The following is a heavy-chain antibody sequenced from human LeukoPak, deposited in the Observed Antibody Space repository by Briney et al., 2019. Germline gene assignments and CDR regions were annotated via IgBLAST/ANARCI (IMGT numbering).Heavy chain of an antibody. Sequence: GGSLRLSCAASGFTFSSYGMSWVRQAPGKGLEWVSAISGSGGSTYYADSVKGRFTISRDNSKNSLYLQMNSLRAEDTAVYYCARGGAYCGGDCYSGYFDYWGQGTLVTVSS. V-gene: IGHV3-23*01. CDR2: ISGSGGST. D-gene: IGHD2-21*02. J-gene: IGHJ4*02. CDR1: GFTFSSYG. CDR3: ARGGAYCGGDCYSGYFDY.